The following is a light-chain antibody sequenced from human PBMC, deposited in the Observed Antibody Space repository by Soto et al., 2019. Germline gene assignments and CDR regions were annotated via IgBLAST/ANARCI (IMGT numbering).Light chain of an antibody. CDR2: GAS. Sequence: EIVFTQSPGTLSLSPGERATLSCWASQSVTYSYLAWYQQKPGQAPRLLISGASSRATGIPDRFSGSGSGTDFTLTISRLEPEDFSVYYCQQYGSSPPTFGQGTKVDIK. CDR1: QSVTYSY. CDR3: QQYGSSPPT. V-gene: IGKV3-20*01. J-gene: IGKJ1*01.